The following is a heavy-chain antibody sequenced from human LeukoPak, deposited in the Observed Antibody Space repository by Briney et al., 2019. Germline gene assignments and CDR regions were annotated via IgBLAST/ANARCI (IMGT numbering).Heavy chain of an antibody. D-gene: IGHD3-22*01. CDR2: ISYDGSNK. V-gene: IGHV3-30*03. J-gene: IGHJ5*02. CDR3: ASSPYYYDSSGYGSGWFDP. Sequence: GGSLRLSCAASGFTFSSYGMHWVRQAPGKGLEWVAVISYDGSNKYYADSVKGRFTISRDNSKNSLYLQMNSLRTEDTALYYCASSPYYYDSSGYGSGWFDPWGQGTLVTVSS. CDR1: GFTFSSYG.